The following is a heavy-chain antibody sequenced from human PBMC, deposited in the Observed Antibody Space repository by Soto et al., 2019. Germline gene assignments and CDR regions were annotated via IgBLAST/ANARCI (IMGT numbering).Heavy chain of an antibody. J-gene: IGHJ6*03. CDR2: TYYRSKWYN. D-gene: IGHD2-15*01. V-gene: IGHV6-1*01. Sequence: SQTLSLTCAISGGSVSSNSAAWNWIRQSPSRGLEWLGRTYYRSKWYNDYAVSVKSRITINPDTSKNQFSLQLNSVTPEDTAVYYCARVFSRIVVVVAESNYYYYYIDVWGKGTTVTVSS. CDR3: ARVFSRIVVVVAESNYYYYYIDV. CDR1: GGSVSSNSAA.